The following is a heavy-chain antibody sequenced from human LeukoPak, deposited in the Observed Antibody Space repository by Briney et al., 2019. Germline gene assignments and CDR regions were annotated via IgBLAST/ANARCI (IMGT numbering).Heavy chain of an antibody. D-gene: IGHD1-14*01. V-gene: IGHV4-31*03. CDR2: IYYSGST. J-gene: IGHJ4*02. CDR1: GGSISSGGYY. CDR3: SRVATGAFHY. Sequence: PSETLSLTCTVSGGSISSGGYYWSWIRQPPGKGLEWIGYIYYSGSTYYNPSLESRVTITVNTANTQLSLRLSTVTAADTAVYSCSRVATGAFHYWGQGTLVTVSS.